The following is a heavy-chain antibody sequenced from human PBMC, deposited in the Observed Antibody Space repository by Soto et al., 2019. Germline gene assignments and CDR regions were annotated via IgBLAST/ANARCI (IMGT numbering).Heavy chain of an antibody. CDR1: GFTFGNYW. V-gene: IGHV3-74*01. CDR3: ATAEVGY. Sequence: GGSLRLSCAASGFTFGNYWMHWVRQPPGKGLEWVSRMNSDGSTTNYADSVKGRFTVSRDNAKNTLYLQMNSLRAEDTAVYYCATAEVGYWGPGTLVTVSS. CDR2: MNSDGSTT. J-gene: IGHJ4*02.